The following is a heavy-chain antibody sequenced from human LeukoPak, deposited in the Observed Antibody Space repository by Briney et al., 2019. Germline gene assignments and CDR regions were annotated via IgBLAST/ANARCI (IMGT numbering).Heavy chain of an antibody. J-gene: IGHJ4*02. CDR3: ARSNSSSWYIGDY. CDR2: IYPGDSDT. Sequence: GESLKISCKGSGYSFTSYWIGCVRQMPGKGLEWMGIIYPGDSDTRYSPSFQGQVTISADKSISTAYLQWSSLKASDTAMYYCARSNSSSWYIGDYWGQGTLVTVSS. V-gene: IGHV5-51*01. CDR1: GYSFTSYW. D-gene: IGHD6-13*01.